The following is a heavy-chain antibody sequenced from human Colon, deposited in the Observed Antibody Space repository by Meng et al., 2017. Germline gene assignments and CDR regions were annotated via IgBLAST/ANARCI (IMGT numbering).Heavy chain of an antibody. J-gene: IGHJ4*02. V-gene: IGHV6-1*02. CDR2: TYYRHNGYT. Sequence: LQQPRQGLVKPLQPLSPPWHPSGDCVSRNSAAWSWIRESPSRGLELLGRTYYRHNGYTDYAVSVKSRITINPDTSKNQFSLQLNSVTAEDTAVYYCASDLLVGATRRYFDYWGQGTLVTVSS. CDR1: GDCVSRNSAA. CDR3: ASDLLVGATRRYFDY. D-gene: IGHD1-26*01.